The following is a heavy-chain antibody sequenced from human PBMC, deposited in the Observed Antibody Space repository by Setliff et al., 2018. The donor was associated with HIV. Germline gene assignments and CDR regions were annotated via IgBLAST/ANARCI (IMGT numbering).Heavy chain of an antibody. CDR1: GGSISNSRYY. CDR2: IYYSGST. D-gene: IGHD3-22*01. V-gene: IGHV4-39*01. J-gene: IGHJ5*02. CDR3: ASRVYYYDSSGYLREEGFDP. Sequence: SETLSLTCTVSGGSISNSRYYWSWIRQPPGKGLEWIGSIYYSGSTYYNPSLKSRVTISVDTSKNQFSLKLSSVTAADTAVYYCASRVYYYDSSGYLREEGFDPWGQGTLVTVSS.